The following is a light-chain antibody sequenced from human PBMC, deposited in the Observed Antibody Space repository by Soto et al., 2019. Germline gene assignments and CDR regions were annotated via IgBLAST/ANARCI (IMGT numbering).Light chain of an antibody. CDR2: DVS. V-gene: IGLV2-11*01. CDR3: CSYAGSYTFYV. CDR1: SSDVGGYNY. J-gene: IGLJ1*01. Sequence: QSALTQPRSVSGSPGQSVTISCTGTSSDVGGYNYVSWYQQHPGKAPKLMIYDVSKRPSGVPDRFSGSKSGNTASLTISGLQXEDEADYYCCSYAGSYTFYVFGTGTKV.